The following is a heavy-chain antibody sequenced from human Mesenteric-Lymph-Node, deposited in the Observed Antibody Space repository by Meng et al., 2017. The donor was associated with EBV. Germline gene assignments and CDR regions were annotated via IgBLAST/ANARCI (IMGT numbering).Heavy chain of an antibody. V-gene: IGHV3-21*01. CDR2: ITSSSTSYR. CDR1: GFTFSRYH. D-gene: IGHD7-27*01. CDR3: VKSNWGSDDS. Sequence: EVQLGESGGGLVKAGGSLRLSCAGSGFTFSRYHMNWVRSATGKGLEWVSSITSSSTSYRHYADSVKDHFTISRDNDKNSLYLQMNSLRVEDTAIYYCVKSNWGSDDSWGQGTLVTVSS. J-gene: IGHJ4*02.